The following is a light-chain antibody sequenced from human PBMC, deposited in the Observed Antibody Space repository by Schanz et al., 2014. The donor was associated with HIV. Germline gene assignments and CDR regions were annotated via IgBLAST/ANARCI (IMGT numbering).Light chain of an antibody. J-gene: IGLJ3*02. V-gene: IGLV1-51*01. Sequence: QSVLTQPPSVSAAPGQKVTISCSGGSSNIGNNYVSWYQQLPRTAPKLLIYDNNKRPSGIPDRFSGSKSGTSATLDITGLQTGDEADYYCGTWDSSLSVWVFGGGTKLTVL. CDR2: DNN. CDR3: GTWDSSLSVWV. CDR1: SSNIGNNY.